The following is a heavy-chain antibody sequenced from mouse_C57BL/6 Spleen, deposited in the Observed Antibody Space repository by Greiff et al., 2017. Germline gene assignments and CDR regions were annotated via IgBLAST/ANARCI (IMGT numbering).Heavy chain of an antibody. Sequence: EVKLQQSGAELVRPGASVKLSCTASGFNINDDYMHWVKQRPEQGLEWIGWIDPENGDTEYASKFQGKATITADTSSITAFLQLSRLTSEDTAVYYGTTSSYGNCDGTNFDYWGQGTTLTVSS. V-gene: IGHV14-4*01. CDR1: GFNINDDY. D-gene: IGHD2-1*01. J-gene: IGHJ2*01. CDR3: TTSSYGNCDGTNFDY. CDR2: IDPENGDT.